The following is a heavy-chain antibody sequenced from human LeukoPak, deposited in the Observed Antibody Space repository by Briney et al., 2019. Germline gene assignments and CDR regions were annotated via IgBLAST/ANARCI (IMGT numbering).Heavy chain of an antibody. Sequence: SETLSLTCTVSGGSISGYYWSWIRQPPGKGLEWIGYSHYTGSTNYNPSLKSRVTISVDTSKNQFSLRPSSVTAADTAVYYCARFGTLWQQQLELEYWGQGTLVTVSS. D-gene: IGHD6-13*01. CDR2: SHYTGST. CDR1: GGSISGYY. V-gene: IGHV4-59*08. CDR3: ARFGTLWQQQLELEY. J-gene: IGHJ4*02.